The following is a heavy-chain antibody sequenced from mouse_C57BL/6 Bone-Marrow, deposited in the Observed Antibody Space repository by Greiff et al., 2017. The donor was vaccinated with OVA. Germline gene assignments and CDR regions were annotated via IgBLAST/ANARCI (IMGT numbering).Heavy chain of an antibody. CDR3: SNTTVVEGY. D-gene: IGHD1-1*01. CDR2: IDPENGDT. Sequence: EVKLQESGAELVRPGASVKLSCTASGFNIKDDYMHWVKQRPEQGLEWIGWIDPENGDTEYASKFQGKATITADTSSNTAYLQLSSLTSEDTAVYYCSNTTVVEGYWGQGTTLTVSS. CDR1: GFNIKDDY. V-gene: IGHV14-4*01. J-gene: IGHJ2*01.